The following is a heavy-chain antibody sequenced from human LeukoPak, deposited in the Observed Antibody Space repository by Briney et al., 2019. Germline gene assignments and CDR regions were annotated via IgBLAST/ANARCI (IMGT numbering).Heavy chain of an antibody. J-gene: IGHJ5*02. CDR1: GFTFSSYG. D-gene: IGHD2-8*01. Sequence: GGTLRLSCAASGFTFSSYGMSWVRQAPGKGLEWVSAISGSGGSTYYADSVKGRFTISRDNSKNTLYLQMNSLRAEDTAVYYCANVIMGCFDPWGQGTLVTVSS. V-gene: IGHV3-23*01. CDR2: ISGSGGST. CDR3: ANVIMGCFDP.